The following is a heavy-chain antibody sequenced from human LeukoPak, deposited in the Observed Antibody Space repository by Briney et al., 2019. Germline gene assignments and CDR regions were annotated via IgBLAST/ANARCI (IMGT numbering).Heavy chain of an antibody. J-gene: IGHJ6*03. Sequence: PSETLSLTCTVSGASFNSHCWSWIRQPPGKGLEWIGNIDYSGGANYNPSLKSRVTMSLETSRNQVSLNLISVNAADTAVYYCARVPEGRMGYFYYMDVWGIGTTVTVSS. CDR1: GASFNSHC. V-gene: IGHV4-59*11. D-gene: IGHD2-15*01. CDR3: ARVPEGRMGYFYYMDV. CDR2: IDYSGGA.